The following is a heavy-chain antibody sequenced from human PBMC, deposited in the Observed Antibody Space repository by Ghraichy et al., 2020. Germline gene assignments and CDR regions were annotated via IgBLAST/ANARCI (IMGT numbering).Heavy chain of an antibody. D-gene: IGHD3-22*01. V-gene: IGHV1-69*06. J-gene: IGHJ2*01. CDR2: IIPIFGTA. CDR3: ARSRHIYYDSSGYYYWYFDL. CDR1: GGTFSSYA. Sequence: SVKVSCKASGGTFSSYAISWVRQAPGQGLEWMGGIIPIFGTANYAQKFQGRVTITADKSTSTAYMELSSLRSEDTAVYYCARSRHIYYDSSGYYYWYFDLWGRGTLVTVSS.